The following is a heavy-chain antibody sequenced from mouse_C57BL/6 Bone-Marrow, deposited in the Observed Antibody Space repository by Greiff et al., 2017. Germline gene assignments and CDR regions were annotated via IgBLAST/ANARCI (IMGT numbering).Heavy chain of an antibody. CDR1: GYAFSSSW. V-gene: IGHV1-82*01. Sequence: VQLQQSGPELVKPGASVKISCKASGYAFSSSWMNWVKQRPGQGLEWIGRIYPGDGATNYNGKFKGKATLTADKSSSTAYLQLSSLTSEDAAVYFCGRTGVRRRYAMEYWGQGTSVTVTS. CDR3: GRTGVRRRYAMEY. D-gene: IGHD1-2*01. CDR2: IYPGDGAT. J-gene: IGHJ4*01.